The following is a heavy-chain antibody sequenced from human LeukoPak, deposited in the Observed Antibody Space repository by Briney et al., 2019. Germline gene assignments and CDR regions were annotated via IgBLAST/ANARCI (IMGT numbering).Heavy chain of an antibody. V-gene: IGHV4-61*08. CDR3: ARGVPFFDH. CDR1: GGSISSGGYY. J-gene: IGHJ4*02. CDR2: IYYSGST. Sequence: SQTLSLTCTVSGGSISSGGYYWNWIRQPPGKGLEWIGYIYYSGSTNYNPSLKSRVSISVDTSKNQFSLKLSSVTAADTAVYYCARGVPFFDHWGQGTLVTVSS.